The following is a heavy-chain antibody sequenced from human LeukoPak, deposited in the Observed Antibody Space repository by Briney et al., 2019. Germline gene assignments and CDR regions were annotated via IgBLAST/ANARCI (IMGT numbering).Heavy chain of an antibody. CDR2: ISSSGSTI. CDR1: GFTFSDYY. D-gene: IGHD3-22*01. V-gene: IGHV3-11*04. Sequence: GGSLRLSCAASGFTFSDYYMSWIRQAPGKGLEWVSYISSSGSTIYYADSVKGRFTISRDNSKNTLYLQMNSLRAEDTAVYYCARDRDDSSGLAFDYWGQGTLVTVSS. CDR3: ARDRDDSSGLAFDY. J-gene: IGHJ4*02.